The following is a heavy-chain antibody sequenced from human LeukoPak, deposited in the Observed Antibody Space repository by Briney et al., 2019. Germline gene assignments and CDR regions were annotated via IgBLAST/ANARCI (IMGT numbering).Heavy chain of an antibody. Sequence: PSETLSLTCTVSGGSISSYYWSWIRQPPGKGLEWIGYIYYSGSTNYNPSLKSRATISVDTSKNQFSLKLSSVTAADTAVYYCARNNYGRLDYWGQGTLVTVSS. J-gene: IGHJ4*02. D-gene: IGHD4-17*01. CDR1: GGSISSYY. CDR3: ARNNYGRLDY. V-gene: IGHV4-59*01. CDR2: IYYSGST.